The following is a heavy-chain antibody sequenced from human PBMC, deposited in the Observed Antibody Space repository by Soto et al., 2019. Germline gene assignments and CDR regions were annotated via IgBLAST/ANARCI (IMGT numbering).Heavy chain of an antibody. Sequence: GGSLRLSCAASGFTFDDYAMHWVRQAPGKGLEWVSGISWNSGSIGYADSVKGRFTISRDNAKNSLYLQMNSLRAEDTALYYCAKDADYDFWSGNIREFDYWGQGTLVTVSS. CDR1: GFTFDDYA. CDR3: AKDADYDFWSGNIREFDY. CDR2: ISWNSGSI. V-gene: IGHV3-9*01. J-gene: IGHJ4*02. D-gene: IGHD3-3*01.